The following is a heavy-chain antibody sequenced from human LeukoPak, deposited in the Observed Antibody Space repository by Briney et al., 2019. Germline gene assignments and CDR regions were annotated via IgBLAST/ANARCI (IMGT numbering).Heavy chain of an antibody. J-gene: IGHJ4*02. V-gene: IGHV4-59*11. CDR3: ARAGYYDFWSGYYTFDY. D-gene: IGHD3-3*01. CDR1: GASISSHY. CDR2: IHYSGST. Sequence: SETLSLTCSVSGASISSHYWSWIRQPPGKGLEWIGYIHYSGSTNCNPSLKSRVTISLDTSKNQFSLKLTSVTAADTAVYYCARAGYYDFWSGYYTFDYWGQGTLVTVSS.